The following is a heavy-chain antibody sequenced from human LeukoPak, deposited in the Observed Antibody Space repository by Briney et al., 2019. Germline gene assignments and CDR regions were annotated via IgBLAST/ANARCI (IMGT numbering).Heavy chain of an antibody. J-gene: IGHJ4*02. CDR3: ARDGRDSSGYSSKTQFDY. Sequence: GGSLRLSCAASGFTFSSYAMHWVRQAPGKGLEWVAVTSYDGSNKYYADSVKGRFTISRDNSKNTLYLQMNSLRAEDTAVYYCARDGRDSSGYSSKTQFDYWGQGTLVTVSS. V-gene: IGHV3-30-3*01. CDR1: GFTFSSYA. D-gene: IGHD3-22*01. CDR2: TSYDGSNK.